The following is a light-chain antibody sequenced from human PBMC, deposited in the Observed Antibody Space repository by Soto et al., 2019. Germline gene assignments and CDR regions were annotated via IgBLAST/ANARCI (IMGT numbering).Light chain of an antibody. Sequence: EIVLTQSPATLSLSPGERATLSCRASQSVSNFLAWYQQKPGQRPRLLIYDASHRASGIPARFSGSGSGTDFTLTISILEPEDFAVYYCQQRSNWRFIFGPGTKVDIK. CDR1: QSVSNF. CDR3: QQRSNWRFI. CDR2: DAS. J-gene: IGKJ3*01. V-gene: IGKV3-11*01.